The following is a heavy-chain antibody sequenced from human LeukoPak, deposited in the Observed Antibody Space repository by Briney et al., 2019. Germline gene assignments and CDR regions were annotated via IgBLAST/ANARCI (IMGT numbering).Heavy chain of an antibody. CDR2: IYYSGST. J-gene: IGHJ4*02. D-gene: IGHD1-26*01. CDR3: ARGVGATTN. Sequence: SETLCLTCAVSGGSISSYYWSWIRQPPGKGLEWIGYIYYSGSTNYNPSLKSRVTISVDTSKNQFSLKLSSVTAADTAVYYCARGVGATTNWGQGTLVTVSS. V-gene: IGHV4-59*01. CDR1: GGSISSYY.